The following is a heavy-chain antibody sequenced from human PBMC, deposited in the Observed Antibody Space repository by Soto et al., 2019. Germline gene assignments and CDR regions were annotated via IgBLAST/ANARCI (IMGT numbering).Heavy chain of an antibody. D-gene: IGHD2-15*01. CDR1: GFTFSSYG. CDR2: FSSGSSDT. Sequence: QVQLVESGGGVVQPGRSLRLSCAASGFTFSSYGMHWVRQAPGKGLEWVASFSSGSSDTHYADSLKGRFAISRDNSKNTLYLQMNSLRVEDTALYYCAGHGGYSYLGQGTLVTVSS. CDR3: AGHGGYSY. J-gene: IGHJ4*02. V-gene: IGHV3-NL1*01.